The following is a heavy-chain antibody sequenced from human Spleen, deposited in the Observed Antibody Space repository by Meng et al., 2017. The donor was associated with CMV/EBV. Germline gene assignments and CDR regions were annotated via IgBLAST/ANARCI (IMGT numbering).Heavy chain of an antibody. CDR3: ARVFDCSSSDCYTGSGWFDP. V-gene: IGHV4-59*01. CDR1: NGSISNYC. CDR2: ICNIGST. Sequence: GSLRLSCTGSNGSISNYCWSWIRQPPGKGLDWIAFICNIGSTKYNPSLKSRVTTSVDTSKNQFSLKLKYVTAADTAGYFFARVFDCSSSDCYTGSGWFDPWGQGTLVTVSS. D-gene: IGHD2-2*01. J-gene: IGHJ5*02.